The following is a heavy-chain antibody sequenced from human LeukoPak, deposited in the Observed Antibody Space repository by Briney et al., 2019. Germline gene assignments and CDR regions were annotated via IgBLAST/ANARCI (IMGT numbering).Heavy chain of an antibody. Sequence: SETLSLTCAVYGGSFSGYYWSWIRQPPGKGLEWIGEINHSGSTNYNPSLKSRVTISVDTSKNQFSLKLSSVTAADTAVYYCAXXXXXXXEAVAALYGIDVWGQGTTVTVSS. CDR1: GGSFSGYY. D-gene: IGHD2-15*01. CDR2: INHSGST. CDR3: AXXXXXXXEAVAALYGIDV. V-gene: IGHV4-34*01. J-gene: IGHJ6*02.